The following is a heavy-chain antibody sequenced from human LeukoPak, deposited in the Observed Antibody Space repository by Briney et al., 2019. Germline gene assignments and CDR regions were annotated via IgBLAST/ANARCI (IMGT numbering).Heavy chain of an antibody. V-gene: IGHV3-7*01. D-gene: IGHD5-12*01. CDR3: AKDVDIVATPFDY. CDR2: IKQDGNEK. Sequence: GGSLTLSCAASGFTFTNYWMSWVRQAPGTGLEWVANIKQDGNEKYYVDSVRGRFTITRDNAKNSLYLQMNSLRAEDTAVYYCAKDVDIVATPFDYWGQGTLVTVSS. CDR1: GFTFTNYW. J-gene: IGHJ4*02.